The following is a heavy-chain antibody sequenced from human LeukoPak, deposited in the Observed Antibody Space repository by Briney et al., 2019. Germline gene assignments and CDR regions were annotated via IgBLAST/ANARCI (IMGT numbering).Heavy chain of an antibody. Sequence: ASVKVSCKASGYTFTSYGISWVRQAPGQGLEWMGWISAYNGNTNYAQKLQGRVTMTTDTSTSTAYMELRSLRSDDTAVYYCARDSGVRDYDSSGYYYPYWGQGTLVTVSS. CDR2: ISAYNGNT. CDR1: GYTFTSYG. CDR3: ARDSGVRDYDSSGYYYPY. D-gene: IGHD3-22*01. V-gene: IGHV1-18*01. J-gene: IGHJ4*02.